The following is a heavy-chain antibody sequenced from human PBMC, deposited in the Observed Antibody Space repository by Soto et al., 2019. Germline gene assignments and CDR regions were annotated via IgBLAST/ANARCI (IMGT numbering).Heavy chain of an antibody. CDR3: ASEGVSGSERGWSDP. J-gene: IGHJ5*02. D-gene: IGHD1-26*01. Sequence: QVQLVESGGGVVQPGTPLRLSCAASGFSFNTYAMHWVRQAPGKGLEWVAVIWYDGSNQYYADSVKGRFTISRDNSKNRGYLQMNSLRVDDTAGYYCASEGVSGSERGWSDPGGQGTLVTVSS. V-gene: IGHV3-33*01. CDR1: GFSFNTYA. CDR2: IWYDGSNQ.